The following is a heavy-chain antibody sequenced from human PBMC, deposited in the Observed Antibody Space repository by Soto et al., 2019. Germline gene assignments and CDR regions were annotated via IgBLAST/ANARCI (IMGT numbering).Heavy chain of an antibody. CDR2: IYHSGAT. Sequence: SETLSLTCNVSGVSISTGGYYWSWIRQHPGLGLEWIGYIYHSGATDHNPSLKSRVTISVDTSKNQFSLRLTSVTAADTAVYYCARQVVDGTMASAGSFDHWGQGTLVTVSS. CDR3: ARQVVDGTMASAGSFDH. V-gene: IGHV4-31*03. D-gene: IGHD2-15*01. CDR1: GVSISTGGYY. J-gene: IGHJ4*02.